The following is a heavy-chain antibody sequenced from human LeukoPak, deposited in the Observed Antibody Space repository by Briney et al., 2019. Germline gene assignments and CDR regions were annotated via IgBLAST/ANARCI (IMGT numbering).Heavy chain of an antibody. Sequence: PGGSLRLSCAASGLAFSDYGMHWVRQAPGKGLEWLAVIPYDEANTYYADSVKGRFTVSRDNSKNTVFLQMNSLRVEDTAIYYCSSATSMTTVTTDYWGQGTLVTVSS. J-gene: IGHJ4*02. CDR3: SSATSMTTVTTDY. D-gene: IGHD4-17*01. CDR2: IPYDEANT. CDR1: GLAFSDYG. V-gene: IGHV3-30*03.